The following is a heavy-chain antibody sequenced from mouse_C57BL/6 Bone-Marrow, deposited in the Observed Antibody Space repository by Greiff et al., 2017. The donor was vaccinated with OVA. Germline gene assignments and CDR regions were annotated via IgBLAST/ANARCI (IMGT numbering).Heavy chain of an antibody. Sequence: EVQLVEAGGGLVHTVWTLKLSCAASGFTFSDYYMYWVRQTPEKRLEWVAYISNGGGSTYYPDTVKGRFTISRDNAKNTLYLQMSRLKSEDTAMYYCARQGVVAPFDYWGQGTTLTVSS. V-gene: IGHV5-12*01. CDR3: ARQGVVAPFDY. CDR1: GFTFSDYY. D-gene: IGHD1-1*01. J-gene: IGHJ2*01. CDR2: ISNGGGST.